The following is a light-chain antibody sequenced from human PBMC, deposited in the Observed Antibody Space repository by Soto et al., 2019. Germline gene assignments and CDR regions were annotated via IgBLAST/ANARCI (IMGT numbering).Light chain of an antibody. CDR2: SGS. V-gene: IGKV2-28*01. CDR3: MQALQTPFT. J-gene: IGKJ3*01. Sequence: DIVMTQSPLSLPVTPGEPASISCRSSQSLLHSNGYNYLDWYLQKPGQSPQLLIYSGSNRASGVPDRFSGSGSGTDFTLKISRVGAEDVGVYYCMQALQTPFTFGPGTKVDIK. CDR1: QSLLHSNGYNY.